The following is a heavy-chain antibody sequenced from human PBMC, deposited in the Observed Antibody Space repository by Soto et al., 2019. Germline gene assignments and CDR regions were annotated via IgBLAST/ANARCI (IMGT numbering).Heavy chain of an antibody. CDR2: IYYSGST. J-gene: IGHJ4*02. CDR1: SGSISIGDYY. CDR3: ARNLAYYYDSSGYYPSGYFDS. Sequence: SETLSLTCTVSSGSISIGDYYWSCIRQPPGKGLEWIGYIYYSGSTFYNPSLKSRLIISLHMSKNQFSLKLSSVTAADTAMYFCARNLAYYYDSSGYYPSGYFDSWGQGTLVTVSS. V-gene: IGHV4-30-4*01. D-gene: IGHD3-22*01.